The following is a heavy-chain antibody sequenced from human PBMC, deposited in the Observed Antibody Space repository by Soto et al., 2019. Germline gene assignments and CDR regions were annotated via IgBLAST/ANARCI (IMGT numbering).Heavy chain of an antibody. Sequence: PSETLSLTCTVSGGSISSSSYYWGWIRQPPGKGLEWIGSIYYSGSTYYNPSLKSRVTISVDTSKNQFSLKLSPVTAADTAVYYCARQGAAAVYYFDYWGQGTLVTVSS. CDR2: IYYSGST. D-gene: IGHD6-13*01. J-gene: IGHJ4*02. CDR1: GGSISSSSYY. CDR3: ARQGAAAVYYFDY. V-gene: IGHV4-39*01.